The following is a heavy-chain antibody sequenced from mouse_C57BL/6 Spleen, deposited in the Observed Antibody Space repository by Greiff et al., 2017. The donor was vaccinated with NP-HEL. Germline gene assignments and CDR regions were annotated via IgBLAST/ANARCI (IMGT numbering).Heavy chain of an antibody. CDR1: GYTFTDYY. CDR3: AEGSSYLEGAMDY. CDR2: INPNNGGT. J-gene: IGHJ4*01. D-gene: IGHD1-1*01. V-gene: IGHV1-26*01. Sequence: EVQLQQSGPELVKPGASVKISCKASGYTFTDYYMNWVKQSHGKSLEWIGDINPNNGGTSYNQKFKGKATLTVDKSSSTAYMELRSLTSEDSAVYYCAEGSSYLEGAMDYWGQGTSVTVSS.